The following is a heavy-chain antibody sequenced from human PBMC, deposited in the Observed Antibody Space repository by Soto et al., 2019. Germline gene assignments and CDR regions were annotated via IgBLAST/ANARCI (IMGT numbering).Heavy chain of an antibody. J-gene: IGHJ6*02. CDR1: GFTFSSYW. V-gene: IGHV3-7*01. Sequence: GGSLRLSCAASGFTFSSYWMSWVRQAPGKGLEGVANIKQDGSEKYYVDSVKGRFTISRDNAKNSLYLQMNSLRAEDTAVYYCAREGEGMWLVRDYYGMDVWGQGTTVTVSS. CDR3: AREGEGMWLVRDYYGMDV. CDR2: IKQDGSEK. D-gene: IGHD6-19*01.